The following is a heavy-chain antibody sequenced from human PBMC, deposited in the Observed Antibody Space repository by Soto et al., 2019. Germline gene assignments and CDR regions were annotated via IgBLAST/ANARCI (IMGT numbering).Heavy chain of an antibody. D-gene: IGHD5-18*01. CDR1: GFTFSSYG. CDR3: ARSFVDTAMAADSYYYYGMDV. J-gene: IGHJ6*02. CDR2: IWYDGSNK. Sequence: PGGSLRLSCAASGFTFSSYGMHWVRQAPGKGLEWVAVIWYDGSNKYYADSVKGRFTISRDNSKNTLYLQLNSLRAEDTAVYYCARSFVDTAMAADSYYYYGMDVWGQGTTVTVSS. V-gene: IGHV3-33*01.